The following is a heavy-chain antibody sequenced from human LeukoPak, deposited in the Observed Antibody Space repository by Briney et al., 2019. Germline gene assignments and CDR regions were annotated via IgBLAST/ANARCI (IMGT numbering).Heavy chain of an antibody. Sequence: ASVKVSCTASGYTFTNYGITWVRQSPGQGLEWIGWISPYKGNTKYAKNLQGRVTMTTDTSTSTAYLEVRSLRSDDTAVYYCATEGGWGPTDYGDNVYWGQGTLVTVSS. CDR2: ISPYKGNT. J-gene: IGHJ4*02. CDR3: ATEGGWGPTDYGDNVY. D-gene: IGHD4-17*01. CDR1: GYTFTNYG. V-gene: IGHV1-18*01.